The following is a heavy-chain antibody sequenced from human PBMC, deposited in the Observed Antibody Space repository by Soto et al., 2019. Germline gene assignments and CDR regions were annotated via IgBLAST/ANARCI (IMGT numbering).Heavy chain of an antibody. V-gene: IGHV4-31*03. D-gene: IGHD3-10*01. CDR2: IYYSGST. J-gene: IGHJ4*02. CDR1: GGSISSGGYY. CDR3: ARAPLYITMVRGVITYFDY. Sequence: SETLSLTCTVSGGSISSGGYYWSWIRQHPGKGLEWIGYIYYSGSTYYNPSLKSRVTISVDTSKNQFSLKLSSVTAADTAVYYCARAPLYITMVRGVITYFDYWGQGTLVTVSS.